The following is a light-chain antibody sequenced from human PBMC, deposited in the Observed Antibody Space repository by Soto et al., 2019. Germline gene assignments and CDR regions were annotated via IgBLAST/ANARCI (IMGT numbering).Light chain of an antibody. J-gene: IGKJ4*01. CDR2: GAS. CDR1: QSISSN. Sequence: EIVMTQSPATLSVSPGERATLSCRASQSISSNLAWYQQRPGQAPRLLTYGASTRATGIPARFSGSGSGTDFTLTISSLEPEDFAVYYCQQRSNWPPLTFGGGTKVDIK. CDR3: QQRSNWPPLT. V-gene: IGKV3-15*01.